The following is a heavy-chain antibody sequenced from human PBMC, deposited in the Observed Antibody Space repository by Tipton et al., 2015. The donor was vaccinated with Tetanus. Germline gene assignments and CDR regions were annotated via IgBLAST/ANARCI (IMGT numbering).Heavy chain of an antibody. D-gene: IGHD6-13*01. CDR2: ISYSGST. CDR3: ARALIEAAGDYGDY. V-gene: IGHV4-61*08. CDR1: GGSVRSGDYQ. J-gene: IGHJ4*02. Sequence: TLSLTCTVSGGSVRSGDYQWNWIRQPPGKGLEWLAYISYSGSTNSNYALKSRITISRDTSKNQISLKLTSVTAADTAVYYCARALIEAAGDYGDYWGQGTLVTVSS.